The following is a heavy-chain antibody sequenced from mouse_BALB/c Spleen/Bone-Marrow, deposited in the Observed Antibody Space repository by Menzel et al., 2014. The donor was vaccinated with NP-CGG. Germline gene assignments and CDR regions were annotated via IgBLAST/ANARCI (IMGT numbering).Heavy chain of an antibody. D-gene: IGHD6-2*01. CDR1: GYTFTDNA. V-gene: IGHV1S53*02. CDR2: ISPGNGDI. Sequence: VQLQESDAELVKPGASVKISCTASGYTFTDNAIHWVKQKPEQGLEWIGYISPGNGDIKYDEKFKGKATLTADKSSSPAYWHLSGLPSESPAVYICTRFGASPFDHWGQGT. J-gene: IGHJ2*01. CDR3: TRFGASPFDH.